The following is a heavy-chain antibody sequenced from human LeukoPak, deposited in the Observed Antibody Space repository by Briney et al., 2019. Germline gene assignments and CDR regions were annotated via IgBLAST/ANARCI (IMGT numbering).Heavy chain of an antibody. D-gene: IGHD3-3*01. CDR3: ARDAPPPFWSGYFDY. CDR2: ISSSSSYI. Sequence: PGGSLRLSCAASGFTVSSNYMSWVRQAPGKGLEWVSSISSSSSYIYYADSVKGRFTISRDNAKNSLYLQMNSLRAEDTAVYYCARDAPPPFWSGYFDYWGQGTLVTVSS. CDR1: GFTVSSNY. J-gene: IGHJ4*02. V-gene: IGHV3-21*01.